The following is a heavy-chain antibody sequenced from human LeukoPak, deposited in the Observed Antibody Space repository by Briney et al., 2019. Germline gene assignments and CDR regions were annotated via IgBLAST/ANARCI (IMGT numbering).Heavy chain of an antibody. CDR2: TSTSGGSA. D-gene: IGHD1-26*01. CDR1: GFTFSNNA. CDR3: ARYSGSYYYPPAWDL. J-gene: IGHJ4*02. Sequence: PGGSLRLSCAASGFTFSNNAMSWVRQAPGKGLEWVSATSTSGGSAYYADSVKGRSTISRDNSKNTLYLQMDSLRADDTAVYYCARYSGSYYYPPAWDLWGQGTLVTVSS. V-gene: IGHV3-23*01.